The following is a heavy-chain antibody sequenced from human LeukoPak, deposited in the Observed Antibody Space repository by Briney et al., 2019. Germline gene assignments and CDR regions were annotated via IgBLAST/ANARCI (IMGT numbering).Heavy chain of an antibody. CDR2: ISRSSSSM. J-gene: IGHJ4*02. Sequence: GGSLRVSCAASGFTFSSYSMNWVRQAPGERLGWVSSISRSSSSMYYADSVSGRFTITRDNAKNSLHLQMNSLRAEDTAVYYCTRGSEWELLSCDCWGQGTLVTVSS. V-gene: IGHV3-21*01. D-gene: IGHD1-26*01. CDR3: TRGSEWELLSCDC. CDR1: GFTFSSYS.